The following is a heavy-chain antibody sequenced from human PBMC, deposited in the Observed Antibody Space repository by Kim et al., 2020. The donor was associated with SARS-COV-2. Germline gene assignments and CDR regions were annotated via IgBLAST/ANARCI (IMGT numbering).Heavy chain of an antibody. CDR3: ARLGARFSDY. Sequence: GESLKISCKGSGYNFTSYWIGWVRQMPGKGLEWMGMTYTSDFETRYSPSFQGQVTISTDRSISTAYLQWSSLKASDTAMYYCARLGARFSDYWGQGTLVTVSS. J-gene: IGHJ4*02. V-gene: IGHV5-51*01. D-gene: IGHD1-26*01. CDR2: TYTSDFET. CDR1: GYNFTSYW.